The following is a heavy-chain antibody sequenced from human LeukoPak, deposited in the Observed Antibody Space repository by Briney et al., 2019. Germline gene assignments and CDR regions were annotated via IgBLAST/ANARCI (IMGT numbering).Heavy chain of an antibody. Sequence: GESLKISCQASGYDFVNYYIGWVRQVPAKGLEWMGIIYPAQSEIKYSPSFQGRVTFSTDESSSSAFLQWHSLEASDAAIYYCARRRSGVHPCTSSTCPFYFDFWGQGTLVTVSS. J-gene: IGHJ4*02. CDR1: GYDFVNYY. D-gene: IGHD2-2*01. V-gene: IGHV5-51*01. CDR3: ARRRSGVHPCTSSTCPFYFDF. CDR2: IYPAQSEI.